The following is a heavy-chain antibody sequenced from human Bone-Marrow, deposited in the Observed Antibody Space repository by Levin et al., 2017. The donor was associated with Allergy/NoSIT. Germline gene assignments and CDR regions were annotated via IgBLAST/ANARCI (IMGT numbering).Heavy chain of an antibody. Sequence: GGSLRLSCAASGFTFSNYGMHWVRQAPGKGLEWVAVIWYDGSNKNYAESVKGRFTISRDNSRNTLYLQMNSLRADDTAVYYCASDAFINMVEDYVDYWGQGALVTVSS. CDR3: ASDAFINMVEDYVDY. D-gene: IGHD3-10*01. J-gene: IGHJ4*02. CDR1: GFTFSNYG. V-gene: IGHV3-33*01. CDR2: IWYDGSNK.